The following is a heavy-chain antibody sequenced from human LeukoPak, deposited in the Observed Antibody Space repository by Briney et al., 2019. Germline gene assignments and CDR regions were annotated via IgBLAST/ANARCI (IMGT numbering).Heavy chain of an antibody. J-gene: IGHJ4*02. V-gene: IGHV1-18*01. Sequence: ASVKVSCKASGYTFTSYGISWVRQAPGQELDWMGWISAYNGNTNYAQKLQGRVTMTTDTSTSTAYMELRSLRSDDTAVYYCARVGYYYDSSGYPDYWGQGTLVTVSS. CDR1: GYTFTSYG. D-gene: IGHD3-22*01. CDR3: ARVGYYYDSSGYPDY. CDR2: ISAYNGNT.